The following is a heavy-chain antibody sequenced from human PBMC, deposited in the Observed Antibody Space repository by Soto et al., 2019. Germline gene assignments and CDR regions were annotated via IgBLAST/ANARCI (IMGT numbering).Heavy chain of an antibody. J-gene: IGHJ4*02. CDR2: ISGSGGST. CDR1: GWSCSSYA. CDR3: AKGRAITMIVVVPFDY. D-gene: IGHD3-22*01. V-gene: IGHV3-23*01. Sequence: GALRVSCADAGWSCSSYAMSWVRQAPGRGLEWVSAISGSGGSTYYADSVKGRFTISRDNSKNTLYLQMNSMRAEDTAVYYCAKGRAITMIVVVPFDYWGQGTLVTVSS.